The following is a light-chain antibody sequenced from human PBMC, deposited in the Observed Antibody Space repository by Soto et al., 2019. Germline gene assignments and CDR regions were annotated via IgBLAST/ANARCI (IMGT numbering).Light chain of an antibody. CDR1: QGIRTD. Sequence: AVQITQSPSSLSSSVVDRFTITCRASQGIRTDLGWYQQTPGKAPKLLISGASSLQSGVPSRFSGSGSGADFTLTISSLQPEDSATYYCLQDYSYPRTFGQGTKVDIK. CDR2: GAS. CDR3: LQDYSYPRT. J-gene: IGKJ1*01. V-gene: IGKV1-6*01.